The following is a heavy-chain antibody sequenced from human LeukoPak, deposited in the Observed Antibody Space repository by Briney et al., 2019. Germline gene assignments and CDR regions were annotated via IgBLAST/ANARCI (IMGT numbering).Heavy chain of an antibody. D-gene: IGHD4-17*01. CDR3: ALTVTTNYYYYYMDV. CDR1: GFTVSSNY. CDR2: IYSGGST. V-gene: IGHV3-53*01. J-gene: IGHJ6*03. Sequence: GGSLRLSCAASGFTVSSNYMSWVRQAPGKGLEWVSVIYSGGSTYYADSVKGRFTISRDNSKNTLYLQMNSLRAEDTAVYYCALTVTTNYYYYYMDVWGKGTTVTISS.